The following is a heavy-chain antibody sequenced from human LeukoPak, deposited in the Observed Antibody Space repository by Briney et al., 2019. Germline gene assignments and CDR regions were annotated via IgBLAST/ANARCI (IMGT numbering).Heavy chain of an antibody. D-gene: IGHD1-1*01. CDR3: ARDRLDDAFDI. J-gene: IGHJ3*02. CDR1: GFTFSGHG. V-gene: IGHV3-21*01. CDR2: ISSSSSYI. Sequence: GGSLRLSCAASGFTFSGHGMNWVRQAPGKGLEWVSSISSSSSYIYYADSVKGRFTISRDNAKNSLYLQMSSLRAEDTAVYYCARDRLDDAFDIWGQGTMLTVSS.